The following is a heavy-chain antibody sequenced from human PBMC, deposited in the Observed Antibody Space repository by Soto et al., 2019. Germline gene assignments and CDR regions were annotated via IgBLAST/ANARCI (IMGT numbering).Heavy chain of an antibody. Sequence: QVQLQESGPGLVTPSGTLSLTCAVSGGSISSNNWWSWVRQSPLKGLERIAEIHPGGASNYNPSLQSRVTISLDGSKNQMSLTLNSLTAADTAMYYCARHISLTGTRGFDYWGQGTLITVSS. D-gene: IGHD3-9*01. CDR2: IHPGGAS. CDR3: ARHISLTGTRGFDY. CDR1: GGSISSNNW. V-gene: IGHV4-4*02. J-gene: IGHJ4*02.